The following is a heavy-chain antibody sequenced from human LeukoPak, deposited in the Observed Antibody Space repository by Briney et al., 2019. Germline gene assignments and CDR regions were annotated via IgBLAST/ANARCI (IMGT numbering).Heavy chain of an antibody. CDR3: ARDSSGYSLDS. D-gene: IGHD3-22*01. V-gene: IGHV4-59*01. J-gene: IGHJ4*02. Sequence: PSETLSLTCTVSGGSISSYYWSWIRQPPGKGLEWIGYIYYSGSTNYNPSLKSRVTMSVDTSKNQFSLKLSSVTAADTAVYYCARDSSGYSLDSWGRGTLVTVSS. CDR1: GGSISSYY. CDR2: IYYSGST.